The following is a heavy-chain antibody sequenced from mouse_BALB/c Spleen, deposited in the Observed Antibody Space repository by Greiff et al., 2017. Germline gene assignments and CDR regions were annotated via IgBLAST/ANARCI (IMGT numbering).Heavy chain of an antibody. CDR2: ISSGSSTI. CDR1: GFTFSSFG. Sequence: EVKVVESGGGLVQPGGSRKLSCAASGFTFSSFGMHWVRQAPEKGLEWVAYISSGSSTIYYADTVKGRFTISRDNPKNTLFLQMTSLRSEDTAMYYCARSYGNYEAWFAYWGQGTLVTVSA. D-gene: IGHD2-1*01. CDR3: ARSYGNYEAWFAY. V-gene: IGHV5-17*02. J-gene: IGHJ3*01.